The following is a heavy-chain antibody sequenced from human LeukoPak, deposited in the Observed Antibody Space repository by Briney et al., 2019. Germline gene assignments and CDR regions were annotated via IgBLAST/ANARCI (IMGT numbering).Heavy chain of an antibody. CDR3: ASSLSSRLYFDY. Sequence: SETLSLTCTVSGDSISSYYWSWIRQPPGKGLEWIGYIYYSGSTNYNPSLKSRVTISVDTSKNQFSLKLSSVTAADTAVYYCASSLSSRLYFDYWGQGTLVTVSS. D-gene: IGHD6-19*01. J-gene: IGHJ4*02. CDR1: GDSISSYY. V-gene: IGHV4-59*01. CDR2: IYYSGST.